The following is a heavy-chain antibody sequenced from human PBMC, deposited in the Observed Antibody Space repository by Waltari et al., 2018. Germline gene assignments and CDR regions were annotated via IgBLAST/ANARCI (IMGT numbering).Heavy chain of an antibody. Sequence: QVQLQQWGAGLLKPSETLSLTCAVYGGSLSGYYWSWVRQPPGKGLEWIGYIYYSGSTNYNPSLKSRVTIPVDTSKNQFSLKLSSVTAADTAVYYCARDGGDSSSNAFDIWGQGTMVTVSS. CDR2: IYYSGST. CDR3: ARDGGDSSSNAFDI. V-gene: IGHV4-34*11. J-gene: IGHJ3*02. CDR1: GGSLSGYY. D-gene: IGHD6-6*01.